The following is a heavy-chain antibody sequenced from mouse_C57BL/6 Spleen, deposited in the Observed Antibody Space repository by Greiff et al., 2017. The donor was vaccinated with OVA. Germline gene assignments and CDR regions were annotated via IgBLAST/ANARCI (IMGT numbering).Heavy chain of an antibody. V-gene: IGHV14-4*01. CDR1: GFNIKDDY. J-gene: IGHJ2*01. D-gene: IGHD2-1*01. Sequence: VQLQQSGAELVRPGASVKLSCTASGFNIKDDYMHWVKQRPEQGLEWIGWIDPENGDTEYASKFQGKAPITADTSSNTAYLQLSSLTSEDTAVYYCTNGNDFDYWGQGTTLTVSS. CDR2: IDPENGDT. CDR3: TNGNDFDY.